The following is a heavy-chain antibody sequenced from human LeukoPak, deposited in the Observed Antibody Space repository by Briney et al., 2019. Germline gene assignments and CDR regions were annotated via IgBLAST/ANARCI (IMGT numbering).Heavy chain of an antibody. CDR3: AKAPVTTCSGAYCYPFDY. V-gene: IGHV3-30*02. D-gene: IGHD2-15*01. J-gene: IGHJ4*02. Sequence: RGSPRLSCAASAFIFSSYGMHWVRQAPGKGLEWVAYIQYDGSNKQYADSVRGRFSISRDSSKNVLYLQMNSLRAGDAAVYYCAKAPVTTCSGAYCYPFDYWSQGTLVTVSS. CDR2: IQYDGSNK. CDR1: AFIFSSYG.